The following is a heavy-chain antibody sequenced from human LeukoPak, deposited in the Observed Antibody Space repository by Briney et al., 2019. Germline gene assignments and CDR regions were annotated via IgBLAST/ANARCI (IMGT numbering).Heavy chain of an antibody. V-gene: IGHV4-59*01. CDR3: ARMLVVAVTGWFDP. CDR2: IYYSGST. CDR1: GGSISSYY. D-gene: IGHD2-15*01. J-gene: IGHJ5*02. Sequence: SETLSLTCTVSGGSISSYYWSWIRQPPGKGLEWIGYIYYSGSTNYNPSLKSRVTISVDTSKNQFSLKLSSVTAADTAVYYCARMLVVAVTGWFDPWGQGTLVTVSS.